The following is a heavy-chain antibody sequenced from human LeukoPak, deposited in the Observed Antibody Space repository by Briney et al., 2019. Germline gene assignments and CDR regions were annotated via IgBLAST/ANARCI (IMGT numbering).Heavy chain of an antibody. CDR1: GYTFTGYY. CDR2: VNPNSGGT. CDR3: ARGGLDTPIPCLL. D-gene: IGHD5/OR15-5a*01. V-gene: IGHV1-2*04. J-gene: IGHJ4*02. Sequence: ASVRVSCKASGYTFTGYYMHWVRQAPGQGLEWMGWVNPNSGGTNYAQKFQGWVTMTRDTSISTAYMELSRLRSDDTAVYYCARGGLDTPIPCLLGGRGTVVSVS.